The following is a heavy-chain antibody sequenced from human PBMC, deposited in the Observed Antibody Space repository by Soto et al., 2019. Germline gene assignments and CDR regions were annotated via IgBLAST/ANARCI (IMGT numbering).Heavy chain of an antibody. Sequence: EVQLLESGGGLVQPRGSLRLSCAASGFTFNYYGMNWVRKAPGKGLEWVSAISGSGDNTYYADSVKGRFTISRDNSKNMLFLQMNSLRVEDTAIYYCAKETGHRGPYDYWGQGTLVTVSS. CDR2: ISGSGDNT. CDR1: GFTFNYYG. D-gene: IGHD5-12*01. CDR3: AKETGHRGPYDY. V-gene: IGHV3-23*01. J-gene: IGHJ4*02.